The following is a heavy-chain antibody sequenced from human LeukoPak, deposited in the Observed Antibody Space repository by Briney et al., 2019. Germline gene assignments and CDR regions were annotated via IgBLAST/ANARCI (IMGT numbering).Heavy chain of an antibody. D-gene: IGHD2-2*01. CDR2: ISSSSSTI. CDR3: ARDSVSTYQNWYDP. J-gene: IGHJ5*02. V-gene: IGHV3-48*02. Sequence: GGSLRLSCTVSGFTFGDYAINWVRQAPGKGLEWVSYISSSSSTIYYAESVKGRFTISRDNAKNSLYLQMNSLRDEDTAVYYCARDSVSTYQNWYDPWGQGTLVTVSS. CDR1: GFTFGDYA.